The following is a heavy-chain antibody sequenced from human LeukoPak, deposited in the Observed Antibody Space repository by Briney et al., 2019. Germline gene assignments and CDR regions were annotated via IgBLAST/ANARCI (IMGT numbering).Heavy chain of an antibody. V-gene: IGHV3-30*02. CDR1: GFTFSSYG. Sequence: GGSLRLSCAASGFTFSSYGMHWVRQAPGKGLEWVAFIRYDGSNKYYADSVKGRFTISRDNSKNTLYLQMNSLRAEDTAVYYCVKSMPTKPRWYFDYWGQGTLVTVSS. D-gene: IGHD4-23*01. CDR3: VKSMPTKPRWYFDY. CDR2: IRYDGSNK. J-gene: IGHJ4*02.